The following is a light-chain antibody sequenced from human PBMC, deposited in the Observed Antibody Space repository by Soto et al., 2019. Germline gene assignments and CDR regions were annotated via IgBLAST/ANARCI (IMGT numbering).Light chain of an antibody. CDR1: QGISSY. CDR3: QHLKTYPQT. CDR2: SAS. J-gene: IGKJ1*01. V-gene: IGKV1-9*01. Sequence: QLTQSPSFLSASIGDRVTLTCLASQGISSYLAWYQQKPGKPPNLLIYSASTLQSGVPSRFSGSGSGTEFTLTISSLQPEDFATYYCQHLKTYPQTFGQGTKVDI.